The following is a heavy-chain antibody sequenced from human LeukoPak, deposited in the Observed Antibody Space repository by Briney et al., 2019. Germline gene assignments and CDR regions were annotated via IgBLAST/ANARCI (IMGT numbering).Heavy chain of an antibody. J-gene: IGHJ4*02. D-gene: IGHD6-19*01. CDR3: ARTREEWQVLDY. V-gene: IGHV3-9*01. Sequence: GRSLRLSCAASGFTFDDYAMHWVRQAPGKGLEWVSGIDWNSGSTGYADSVKGRFTISRDNAKNMVFLQMSSLRAEDTAVYYCARTREEWQVLDYWGQGTLVTVSS. CDR2: IDWNSGST. CDR1: GFTFDDYA.